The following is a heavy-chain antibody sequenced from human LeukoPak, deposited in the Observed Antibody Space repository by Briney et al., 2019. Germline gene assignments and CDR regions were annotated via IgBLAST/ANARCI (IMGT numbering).Heavy chain of an antibody. CDR2: IYHSGST. V-gene: IGHV4-61*02. D-gene: IGHD2-2*01. J-gene: IGHJ5*02. CDR1: GGSITRGTSY. CDR3: ARQEIVVVPAAIPSGWFDP. Sequence: SETLSLTCTVSGGSITRGTSYWSWIRQPGGKGLEWIGRIYHSGSTNYSPSLKSRVTISIDTSKNQFSLKLSSVTAADTAVYYCARQEIVVVPAAIPSGWFDPWGQGTLVTVSS.